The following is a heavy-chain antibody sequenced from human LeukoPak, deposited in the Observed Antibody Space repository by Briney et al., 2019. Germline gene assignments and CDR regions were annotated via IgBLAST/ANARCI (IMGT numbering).Heavy chain of an antibody. J-gene: IGHJ6*03. V-gene: IGHV1-3*03. CDR2: INAGNGNT. CDR3: ARVVPGVYYYYYMDV. CDR1: GYTFTSYA. Sequence: ASVKVSCKASGYTFTSYAMHWVRQAPGQRLEWMGWINAGNGNTKYSQEFQGRVTITRDTSASTAYMELSSLRSEDMAVYYCARVVPGVYYYYYMDVWGKGTTVTVSS. D-gene: IGHD2-15*01.